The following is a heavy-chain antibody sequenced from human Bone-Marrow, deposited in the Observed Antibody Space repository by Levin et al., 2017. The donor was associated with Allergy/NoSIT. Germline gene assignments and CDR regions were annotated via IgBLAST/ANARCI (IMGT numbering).Heavy chain of an antibody. J-gene: IGHJ4*02. V-gene: IGHV3-15*01. Sequence: NPGGSLRLSCAASGIHFTSAWMNWVRQAPGKGLEWVGHIKTKTEGETTDYAAPVKGRFTVSRDDSVNMLYLQMNSLKTEDTAVYYCVTDLWQWGQGTLVTVSS. CDR1: GIHFTSAW. D-gene: IGHD2-21*01. CDR2: IKTKTEGETT. CDR3: VTDLWQ.